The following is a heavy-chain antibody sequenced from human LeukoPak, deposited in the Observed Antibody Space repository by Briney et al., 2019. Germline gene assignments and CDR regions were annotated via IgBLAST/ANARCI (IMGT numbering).Heavy chain of an antibody. Sequence: GGSLRLSCAASGFTFSDYYMSWIRQAPGKGLEWVSYISSSGGGTYYADSVKGRFTISRDNSKNTLYLQMNSLRAEDTAVYYCAIIYSGYNRAMGYWGQGTLVTVSS. CDR2: ISSSGGGT. CDR1: GFTFSDYY. CDR3: AIIYSGYNRAMGY. J-gene: IGHJ4*02. D-gene: IGHD5-12*01. V-gene: IGHV3-11*01.